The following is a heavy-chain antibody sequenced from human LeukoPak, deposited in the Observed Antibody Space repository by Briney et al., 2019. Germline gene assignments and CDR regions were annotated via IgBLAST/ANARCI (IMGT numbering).Heavy chain of an antibody. CDR1: GGSISSGSYY. J-gene: IGHJ4*02. CDR3: ARDSYYYDSSGYYYYFDY. V-gene: IGHV4-61*02. Sequence: PSETLSLTCTVSGGSISSGSYYWSWIRQPAGKGLEWIGRIYNSGSTNYNPSLKSRVTISVDTSKNQFSLKLSSVTAADTAVYYCARDSYYYDSSGYYYYFDYWGQGTLVTVSS. D-gene: IGHD3-22*01. CDR2: IYNSGST.